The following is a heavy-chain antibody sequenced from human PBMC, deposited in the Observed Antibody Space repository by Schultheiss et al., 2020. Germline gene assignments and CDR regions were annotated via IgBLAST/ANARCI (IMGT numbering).Heavy chain of an antibody. CDR3: ASHEVGIVAGYGMDV. V-gene: IGHV1-8*01. Sequence: ASVKVSCKASGYTFTRYDINWVRQATGQGLEWMGWMNPNSGNTGYAQKFQGRVTMTRNTSISTAYMELSSLRSEDTAVYYCASHEVGIVAGYGMDVWGQGTTVTVSS. CDR1: GYTFTRYD. CDR2: MNPNSGNT. D-gene: IGHD5-12*01. J-gene: IGHJ6*02.